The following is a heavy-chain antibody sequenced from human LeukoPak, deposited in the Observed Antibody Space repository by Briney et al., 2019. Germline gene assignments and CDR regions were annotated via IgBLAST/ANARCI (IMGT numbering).Heavy chain of an antibody. D-gene: IGHD3-3*01. CDR2: IKQDGSEK. Sequence: GGSLRLSCAASGFTFSSYWMSWVRQAPGKGLEWVANIKQDGSEKYYVDSVKGRFTISRDNAKNSLYLQMNSLRAEDTAVYYCARDAPLSGRDDFWSGYYTFPDYWGQGTLVTVSS. J-gene: IGHJ4*02. CDR3: ARDAPLSGRDDFWSGYYTFPDY. V-gene: IGHV3-7*01. CDR1: GFTFSSYW.